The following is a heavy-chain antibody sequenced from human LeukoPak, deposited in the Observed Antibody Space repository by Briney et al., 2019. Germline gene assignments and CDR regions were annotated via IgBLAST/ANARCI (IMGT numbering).Heavy chain of an antibody. CDR1: GFTFSSYG. CDR3: ARDYRGNSWGLFDY. D-gene: IGHD4-23*01. CDR2: ISYDGSNK. J-gene: IGHJ4*02. Sequence: PGRSLRLSCAASGFTFSSYGMHWVRQAPGKGLEWVAVISYDGSNKYYADSVKGRFTISRDNSKNTLYLQMNSLRAEDTAVYYCARDYRGNSWGLFDYWGQGTLVTVSS. V-gene: IGHV3-30*03.